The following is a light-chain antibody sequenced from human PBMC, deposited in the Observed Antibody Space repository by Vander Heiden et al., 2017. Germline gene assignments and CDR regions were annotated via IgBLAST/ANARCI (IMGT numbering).Light chain of an antibody. CDR3: MQALQTPLT. J-gene: IGKJ4*01. V-gene: IGKV2-28*01. CDR1: QSLLHSNGYNY. CDR2: LGS. Sequence: DVVMTQSPFSLLVTPGEPASISCRSSQSLLHSNGYNYLDWYQQKPGQAPRLLIYLGSNRASGVPDRFSGSGSGTDFTLKISRVEAEDVGVYYCMQALQTPLTFGGGTKVEIK.